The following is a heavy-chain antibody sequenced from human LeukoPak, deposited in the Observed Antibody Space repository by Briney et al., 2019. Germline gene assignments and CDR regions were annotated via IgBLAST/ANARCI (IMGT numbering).Heavy chain of an antibody. CDR2: INSSASTT. J-gene: IGHJ4*02. Sequence: GGSLRLSCTASRFYFSTYDMNWVRQVPGKGLEWVSYINSSASTTYYAGSVQGRFTISRDNAKNSLYLQMRSLRVEDTAFYYCASAHGGSGYDRPFDYWGQGTLVTVSS. CDR1: RFYFSTYD. D-gene: IGHD5-12*01. CDR3: ASAHGGSGYDRPFDY. V-gene: IGHV3-48*03.